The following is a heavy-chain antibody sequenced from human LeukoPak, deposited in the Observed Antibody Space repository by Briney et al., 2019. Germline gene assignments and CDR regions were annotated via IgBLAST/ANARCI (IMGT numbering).Heavy chain of an antibody. Sequence: SETLSLTCTASGGSISSYYWSWIRQPPGKGLEWIGYIYYSDSTNHNPSLKSRVTISVDTSKKQFSLKLNSVTAADTAVYYCARHREYNYGYDGFDIWGQGTMVTISS. CDR1: GGSISSYY. J-gene: IGHJ3*02. CDR2: IYYSDST. V-gene: IGHV4-59*01. CDR3: ARHREYNYGYDGFDI. D-gene: IGHD5-18*01.